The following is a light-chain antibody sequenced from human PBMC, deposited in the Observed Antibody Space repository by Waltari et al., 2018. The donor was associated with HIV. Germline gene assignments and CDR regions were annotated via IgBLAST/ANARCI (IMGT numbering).Light chain of an antibody. CDR2: WAS. V-gene: IGKV4-1*01. CDR1: QSVLYSSNNKNY. J-gene: IGKJ2*01. CDR3: QQYCSSPYT. Sequence: DIVMTQPPDSLAVSLGERATINCKSSQSVLYSSNNKNYLAWYQQKPGQPPKLRIYWASTRESGVPARFSGSGSGTDFTLTISSLQAEDVAVYSCQQYCSSPYTFGQGTKLEIK.